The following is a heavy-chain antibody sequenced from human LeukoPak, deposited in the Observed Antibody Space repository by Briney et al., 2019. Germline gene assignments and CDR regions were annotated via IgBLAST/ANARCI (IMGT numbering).Heavy chain of an antibody. CDR2: ISYSGST. J-gene: IGHJ6*02. V-gene: IGHV4-30-4*01. D-gene: IGHD3-22*01. CDR3: APYYYDSSGYRRGMDV. Sequence: SETPSLTCTVSGDSISSGDYYWSWIRQPPGKGLEWIGYISYSGSTYYNPSLKSRITISVDTSKNQFSLKLSSVTAADTAVYYCAPYYYDSSGYRRGMDVWGQGTTVTVSS. CDR1: GDSISSGDYY.